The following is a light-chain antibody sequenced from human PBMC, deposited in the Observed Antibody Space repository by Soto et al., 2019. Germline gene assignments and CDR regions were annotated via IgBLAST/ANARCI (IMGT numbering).Light chain of an antibody. Sequence: EIVMTQSLVTLSVSTGERATLSCRASQSVSTNVAWYQQKFGQAPRLLIYGASTRATGVPLRFSGSWSGTEFTLTITSLQSEDFAVYYCQQYNKWPPAFGQGTKVDIK. CDR3: QQYNKWPPA. V-gene: IGKV3-15*01. CDR2: GAS. J-gene: IGKJ1*01. CDR1: QSVSTN.